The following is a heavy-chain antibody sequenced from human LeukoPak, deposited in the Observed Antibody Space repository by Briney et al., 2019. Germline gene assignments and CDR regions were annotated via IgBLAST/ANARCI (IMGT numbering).Heavy chain of an antibody. CDR1: GFTFNSYA. J-gene: IGHJ4*02. D-gene: IGHD5-18*01. Sequence: PGGSLRLSCAASGFTFNSYAMSWVRQALGKGLEWVSAISGSGGSTNYADSVKGRFTISRDNSKNTLYLQMNSLRAEDTAVYYCAKDAGVSVLSGSYGSDYWGQGTLVTVSS. CDR3: AKDAGVSVLSGSYGSDY. V-gene: IGHV3-23*01. CDR2: ISGSGGST.